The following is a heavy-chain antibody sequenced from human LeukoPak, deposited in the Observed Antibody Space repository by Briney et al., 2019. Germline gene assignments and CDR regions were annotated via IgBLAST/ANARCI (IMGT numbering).Heavy chain of an antibody. CDR1: GLTISSYW. CDR2: INSDGSSI. D-gene: IGHD1-26*01. CDR3: ARRAYSGSYFYFDY. V-gene: IGHV3-74*01. Sequence: GGSLRLSCAASGLTISSYWMHWVRQAPGKGLVWVSRINSDGSSISYADAVKGRFTIPRDNAKNTLYLQMNSLRAEDTAVYYCARRAYSGSYFYFDYWGQGTLVTVSS. J-gene: IGHJ4*02.